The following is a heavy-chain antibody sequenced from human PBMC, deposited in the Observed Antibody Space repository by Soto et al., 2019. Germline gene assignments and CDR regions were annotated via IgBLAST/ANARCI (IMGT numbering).Heavy chain of an antibody. D-gene: IGHD6-19*01. Sequence: QVQLVQSGAEVKKPGSSVKVSCKASGGTFSSYAISWVRQAPGQGLELMGGIIPIFGTANYAQKFQGRVTITADESTSTAYMELSSLRSEDTAVYYCASGIAVAGSYYYYYGMDVWGQGTTVTVSS. J-gene: IGHJ6*02. CDR2: IIPIFGTA. CDR3: ASGIAVAGSYYYYYGMDV. V-gene: IGHV1-69*01. CDR1: GGTFSSYA.